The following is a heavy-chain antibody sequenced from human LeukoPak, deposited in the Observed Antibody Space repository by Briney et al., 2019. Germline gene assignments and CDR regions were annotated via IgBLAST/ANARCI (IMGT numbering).Heavy chain of an antibody. V-gene: IGHV3-30-3*01. CDR2: ITHDGSNK. D-gene: IGHD6-19*01. CDR1: GFTFSSYA. J-gene: IGHJ4*02. CDR3: AREYSSGWYRGYYFDY. Sequence: GGSLRLSCAASGFTFSSYAMHWVRQAPGKGLEWVAVITHDGSNKYYADSVKGRFTNSRDNSKNTLYLQVNSLRAEDTAVYYCAREYSSGWYRGYYFDYWGQGTLVTVSS.